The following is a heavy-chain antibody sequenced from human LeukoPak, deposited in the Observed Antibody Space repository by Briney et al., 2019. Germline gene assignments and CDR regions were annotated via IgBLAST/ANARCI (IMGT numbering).Heavy chain of an antibody. CDR3: ARKGHYYGSGSYSH. J-gene: IGHJ4*02. D-gene: IGHD3-10*01. CDR2: INHSGST. CDR1: GGSFSGYY. V-gene: IGHV4-34*01. Sequence: SETLSLTCAVYGGSFSGYYWSWIRQPPGKGLEWIGEINHSGSTNYNPSLKSRVTISVDTSKSQFSLKLSSVTAADTAVYYCARKGHYYGSGSYSHWGQGTLVTVSS.